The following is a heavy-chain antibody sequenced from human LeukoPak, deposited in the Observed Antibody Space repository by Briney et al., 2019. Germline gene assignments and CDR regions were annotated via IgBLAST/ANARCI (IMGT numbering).Heavy chain of an antibody. CDR1: GFTFTNYW. CDR3: AGGGGYDAFVF. D-gene: IGHD3-22*01. V-gene: IGHV3-7*04. CDR2: INQDGSDM. J-gene: IGHJ3*01. Sequence: PGGSLRLSCATSGFTFTNYWMTWVRQSPGKGLEWVADINQDGSDMYFLDSVKGRFSISRDNAESFVFLQMNSLRADDTALYYCAGGGGYDAFVFWGQGTMVTVSS.